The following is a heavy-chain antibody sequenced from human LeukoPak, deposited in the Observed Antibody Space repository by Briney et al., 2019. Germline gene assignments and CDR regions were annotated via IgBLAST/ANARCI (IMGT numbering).Heavy chain of an antibody. CDR3: ARDLRTYSSGPIYP. V-gene: IGHV4-59*01. Sequence: SETLSLTCTVSGGSISSYYWSWIRQPPGKGLEWIGYIYYSGSTNYNPFLKSRVTISVDTSKNQFSLKLSSVTAADTAVYYCARDLRTYSSGPIYPWGQGTLVTVSS. CDR1: GGSISSYY. J-gene: IGHJ5*02. CDR2: IYYSGST. D-gene: IGHD6-19*01.